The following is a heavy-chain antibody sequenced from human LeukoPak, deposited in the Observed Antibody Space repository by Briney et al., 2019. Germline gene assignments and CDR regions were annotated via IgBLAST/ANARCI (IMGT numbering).Heavy chain of an antibody. CDR2: INHSGST. CDR1: GGSFSGYY. V-gene: IGHV4-34*01. J-gene: IGHJ6*02. Sequence: SETLSLTCAVYGGSFSGYYWSWIRQPPGKGLEWIGEINHSGSTNYNPSLKSRVTISVDTSKTQFSPKLSSVTAADTAVYYCATKDGMDVWGQGTTVTVSS. CDR3: ATKDGMDV.